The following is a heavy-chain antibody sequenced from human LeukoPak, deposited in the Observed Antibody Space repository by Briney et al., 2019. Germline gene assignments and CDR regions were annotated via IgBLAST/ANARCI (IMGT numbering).Heavy chain of an antibody. CDR1: GFTFSTYA. CDR2: ISGSGGST. J-gene: IGHJ6*03. CDR3: AREHYFYHMDG. Sequence: GGSLRLSCAASGFTFSTYAMSWVRQAPGKGLEWVSAISGSGGSTYYADSVKGRFTISRDNSKNTLYLQMNSLRVEDTAVYYCAREHYFYHMDGWGEGTTVTVSS. V-gene: IGHV3-23*01.